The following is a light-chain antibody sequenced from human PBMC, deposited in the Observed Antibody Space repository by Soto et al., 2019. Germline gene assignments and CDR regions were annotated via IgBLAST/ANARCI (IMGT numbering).Light chain of an antibody. J-gene: IGKJ1*01. V-gene: IGKV2-28*01. Sequence: DIVMTQSPLSLPVTPGEPASISCRSSHSLLHSIGYNYLDWYLQKPGQSPQLLIYLGSNRSSGVPGRFSGRGSGTDFTLKISIVEADDVGVYYCMHALQTPTFGQGTKVEIK. CDR2: LGS. CDR1: HSLLHSIGYNY. CDR3: MHALQTPT.